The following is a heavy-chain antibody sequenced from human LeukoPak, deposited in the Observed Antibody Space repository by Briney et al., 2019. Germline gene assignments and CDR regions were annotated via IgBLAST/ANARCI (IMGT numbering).Heavy chain of an antibody. CDR1: GGTFSSYA. CDR2: IIPILGIA. Sequence: SVKVSCKASGGTFSSYAISWVRQAPGQGLEWMGRIIPILGIANYAQRFQGRVTITADKSTSTAYMELSSLRSEDTAVYYCARGSGYYDSSGYVDYWGQGTLVTVSS. CDR3: ARGSGYYDSSGYVDY. V-gene: IGHV1-69*04. J-gene: IGHJ4*02. D-gene: IGHD3-22*01.